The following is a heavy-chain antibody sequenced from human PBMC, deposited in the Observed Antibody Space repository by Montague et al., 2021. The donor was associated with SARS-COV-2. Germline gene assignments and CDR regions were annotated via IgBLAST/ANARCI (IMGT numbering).Heavy chain of an antibody. CDR2: TYLSGFT. D-gene: IGHD3/OR15-3a*01. Sequence: SETLSLTCVVSDVTLSSSTWWSWVRQSPGKGLEWVGETYLSGFTQYNPSVKSRVTISLDDSRSQFSLRLTSVTAADTAVYFCARGGLGNRGFDYWGQGALVTVSS. CDR3: ARGGLGNRGFDY. V-gene: IGHV4-4*02. J-gene: IGHJ4*02. CDR1: DVTLSSSTW.